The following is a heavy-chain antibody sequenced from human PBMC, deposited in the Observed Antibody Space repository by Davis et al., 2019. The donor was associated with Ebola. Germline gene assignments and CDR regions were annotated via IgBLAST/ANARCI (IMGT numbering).Heavy chain of an antibody. CDR2: IYYSGST. CDR1: GGSISSYY. V-gene: IGHV4-59*12. CDR3: ARRNYYDSSGYYLDC. Sequence: MPSETLSLTCTVSGGSISSYYWSWIRQPPGKGLEWIGYIYYSGSTNYNPSLKSRVTISVDTSKNQFSLKLSSVTAADTAVYYCARRNYYDSSGYYLDCWGRGTLVTVSS. D-gene: IGHD3-22*01. J-gene: IGHJ4*02.